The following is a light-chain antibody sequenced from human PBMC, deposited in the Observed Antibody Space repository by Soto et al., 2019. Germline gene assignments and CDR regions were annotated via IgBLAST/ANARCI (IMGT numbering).Light chain of an antibody. CDR3: CSYAGSRDV. CDR1: SSDVGSYNL. CDR2: EVS. V-gene: IGLV2-23*02. Sequence: QSALPQPASVSVSPGQSITISCTGTSSDVGSYNLVSWYQQHPGKAPKLMIYEVSKRPSGVSNRFSGSKSGNTASLTISGLQAEDEADYYCCSYAGSRDVFGTGTKVTVL. J-gene: IGLJ1*01.